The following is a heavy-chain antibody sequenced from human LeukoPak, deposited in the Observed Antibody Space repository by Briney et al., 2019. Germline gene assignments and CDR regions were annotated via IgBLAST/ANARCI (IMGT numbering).Heavy chain of an antibody. V-gene: IGHV3-9*01. J-gene: IGHJ3*02. D-gene: IGHD6-19*01. CDR2: ISWNSGSI. Sequence: PGGSLRLSCAASGFTFDDYAMHWVRQAPGKGLEWVSGISWNSGSIGYADSVKGRFTISRDNAKNSLYLHMNSLRAEDTALYYCAKDRRYSSGWYDAFDIWGQGTMVTVSS. CDR3: AKDRRYSSGWYDAFDI. CDR1: GFTFDDYA.